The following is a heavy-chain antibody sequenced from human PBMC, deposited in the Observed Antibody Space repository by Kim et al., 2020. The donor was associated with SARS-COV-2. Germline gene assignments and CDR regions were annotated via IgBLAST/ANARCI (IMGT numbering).Heavy chain of an antibody. D-gene: IGHD2-2*01. Sequence: RGSLRLSCEASGFTFIDYSMDWVRQAPGKGLEWVSSISTSSTFVSYADSVKGRLIVSRDNANNLLFLHMTSLRAEDTAVYYCVRETRDGMDVWGQGTAVTVSS. V-gene: IGHV3-21*06. J-gene: IGHJ6*02. CDR1: GFTFIDYS. CDR3: VRETRDGMDV. CDR2: ISTSSTFV.